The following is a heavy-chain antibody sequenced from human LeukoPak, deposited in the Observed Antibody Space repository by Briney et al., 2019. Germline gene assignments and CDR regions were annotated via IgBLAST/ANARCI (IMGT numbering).Heavy chain of an antibody. V-gene: IGHV3-30*02. Sequence: GGSLRLSCAASGLTFSSYGMHWVRQAPGKGLEWVAFIRYDGSNKYYADSVKGRFTISRDNSKNTLYLQMNSLRAEDTAVYYCARSSYSSSGYTQSFLSDYYMDVWGKGTTVTISS. CDR2: IRYDGSNK. J-gene: IGHJ6*03. CDR1: GLTFSSYG. CDR3: ARSSYSSSGYTQSFLSDYYMDV. D-gene: IGHD6-13*01.